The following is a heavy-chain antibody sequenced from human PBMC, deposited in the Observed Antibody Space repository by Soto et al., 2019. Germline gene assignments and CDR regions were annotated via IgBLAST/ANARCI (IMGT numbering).Heavy chain of an antibody. Sequence: SETLSLTCTVSGGSISDFYWSWIRRPAGKGLEWIGHIYSRGTSNSNPSFESRVTMSVDTSKNKFFLNLRLVTAADTAVYYCVREAYKSFNYGMDGWGQGTPVTVS. V-gene: IGHV4-4*07. CDR1: GGSISDFY. CDR2: IYSRGTS. J-gene: IGHJ6*02. CDR3: VREAYKSFNYGMDG. D-gene: IGHD2-21*01.